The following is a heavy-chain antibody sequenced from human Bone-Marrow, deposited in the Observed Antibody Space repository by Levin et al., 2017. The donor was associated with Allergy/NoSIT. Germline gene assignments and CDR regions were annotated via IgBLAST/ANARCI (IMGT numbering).Heavy chain of an antibody. Sequence: ASVKVSCKASGYTFISYDINWVRQAIGQGLEWMGWMNPNSGHTGYLQKFSGRVTMTRNTSTNTAYMELSRLRSDDTAVYFCARGGGVLSGFYDATPSYWVEPWGQRALVSVSS. CDR1: GYTFISYD. CDR2: MNPNSGHT. D-gene: IGHD3-3*01. V-gene: IGHV1-8*01. CDR3: ARGGGVLSGFYDATPSYWVEP. J-gene: IGHJ5*02.